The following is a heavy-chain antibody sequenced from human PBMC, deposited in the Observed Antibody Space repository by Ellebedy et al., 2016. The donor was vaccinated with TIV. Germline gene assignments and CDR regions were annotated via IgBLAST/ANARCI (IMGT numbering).Heavy chain of an antibody. CDR1: GGSSGGYY. CDR2: ITHRGSS. D-gene: IGHD2-2*01. CDR3: ARVLGEGYPDY. Sequence: MPSETLSLTCVVYGGSSGGYYWSWFRQSPGEGLEWIGDITHRGSSDYRSSLESRVTMSVDTSKDQFSLKLRSVTAADTAVYYCARVLGEGYPDYWGQGTLVTVSS. V-gene: IGHV4-34*01. J-gene: IGHJ4*02.